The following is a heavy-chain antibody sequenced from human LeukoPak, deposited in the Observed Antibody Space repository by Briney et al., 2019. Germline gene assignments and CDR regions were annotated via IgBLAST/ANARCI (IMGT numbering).Heavy chain of an antibody. CDR1: GGSISSGGYS. Sequence: SQTLSLTCAVSGGSISSGGYSWSWIRQPPEKGLEWIGYIYHSGSTYYNPSLKSRVTISVDRSKNQFSLKLSSVTAADTAVYYCARVDPVYYYYGVDVWGQGTTVTVSS. CDR2: IYHSGST. CDR3: ARVDPVYYYYGVDV. V-gene: IGHV4-30-2*01. J-gene: IGHJ6*02.